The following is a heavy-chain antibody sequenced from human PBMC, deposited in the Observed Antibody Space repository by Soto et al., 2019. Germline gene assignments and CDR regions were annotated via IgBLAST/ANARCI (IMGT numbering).Heavy chain of an antibody. V-gene: IGHV3-11*01. J-gene: IGHJ6*02. D-gene: IGHD6-13*01. CDR1: GFTFSDYY. CDR2: ISSSGSTI. CDR3: ARGGSSSSLLSWYYYGMDV. Sequence: PGGSLRLSCAASGFTFSDYYMSWIRQAPGKGLEWVSYISSSGSTIYYADSVKGRFTISRDNAKNSLYLQMNSLRAEDTAVYYCARGGSSSSLLSWYYYGMDVWGQGTTVTVSS.